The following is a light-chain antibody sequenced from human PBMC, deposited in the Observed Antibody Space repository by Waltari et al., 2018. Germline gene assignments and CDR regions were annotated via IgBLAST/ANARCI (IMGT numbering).Light chain of an antibody. J-gene: IGKJ4*01. CDR3: QQRRNWPPVT. Sequence: EIVLTQSPATLSLSPGERATLPCRASQSLSRYLAWYQQKPGQAPRLLLYDASNSATGIPARFSGSGSETEFTLTISSLEHEEFAVYYCQQRRNWPPVTLGGGTKVEIK. V-gene: IGKV3-11*01. CDR1: QSLSRY. CDR2: DAS.